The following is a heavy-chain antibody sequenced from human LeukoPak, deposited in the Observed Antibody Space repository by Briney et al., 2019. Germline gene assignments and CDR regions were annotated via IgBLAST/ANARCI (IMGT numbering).Heavy chain of an antibody. Sequence: SETLSLTCTVSGYSISSGYYWGWIRQPPGKGLEWIGSVYHSGSTYYNPSLKSRVTISVDTSKNQFSLKLSSVTAADTAVYYCAREVRHSGYDYAFHFDHWGQGTLVTVSS. D-gene: IGHD5-12*01. V-gene: IGHV4-38-2*02. CDR3: AREVRHSGYDYAFHFDH. CDR1: GYSISSGYY. J-gene: IGHJ4*02. CDR2: VYHSGST.